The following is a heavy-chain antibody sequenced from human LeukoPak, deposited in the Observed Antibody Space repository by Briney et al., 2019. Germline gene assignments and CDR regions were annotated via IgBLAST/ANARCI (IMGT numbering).Heavy chain of an antibody. CDR2: IYHSGST. J-gene: IGHJ4*02. CDR1: GGSISSSNW. CDR3: ARGGGPIVLMVYAKIQPFDY. D-gene: IGHD2-8*01. V-gene: IGHV4-4*02. Sequence: SETLSLTCAVSGGSISSSNWWSWVRQPPGKGLEWIGEIYHSGSTNYNPSLKSRVTISVDTSKNQFSLKLSSVTAADTAVYYCARGGGPIVLMVYAKIQPFDYWGQGTLVTVSS.